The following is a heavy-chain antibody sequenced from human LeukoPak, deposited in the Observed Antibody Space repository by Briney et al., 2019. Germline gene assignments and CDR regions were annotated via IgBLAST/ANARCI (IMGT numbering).Heavy chain of an antibody. CDR1: GGSISTYY. CDR2: IYYSGST. CDR3: AREYYYDSSGYYPPHAFDI. V-gene: IGHV4-59*01. Sequence: SETLSLTCTVSGGSISTYYWSWIRQPPGKALEWIGHIYYSGSTNYNPSLKSRVTISVDTSKKQFSLKLSSVTAADTAVYYCAREYYYDSSGYYPPHAFDIWGQGTMVTVSS. D-gene: IGHD3-22*01. J-gene: IGHJ3*02.